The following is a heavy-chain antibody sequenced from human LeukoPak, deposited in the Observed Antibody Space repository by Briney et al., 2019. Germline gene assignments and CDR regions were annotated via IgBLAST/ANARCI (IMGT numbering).Heavy chain of an antibody. J-gene: IGHJ6*02. CDR1: GFTFSSYS. CDR2: ISSSSSTI. V-gene: IGHV3-48*02. D-gene: IGHD2-15*01. CDR3: ARVECSGGSCYRGMSWRYYYYGMDV. Sequence: GGSLRLSCAASGFTFSSYSMNWVRQAPGKGLEWVAYISSSSSTIYYADSVKGRFTISRDNAKNSLYLQMNSLRDEDTAVYYCARVECSGGSCYRGMSWRYYYYGMDVWGQGTTVTVSS.